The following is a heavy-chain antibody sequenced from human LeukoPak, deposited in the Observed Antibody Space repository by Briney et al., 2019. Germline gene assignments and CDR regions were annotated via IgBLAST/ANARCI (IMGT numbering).Heavy chain of an antibody. Sequence: GASVKVSCKASGYTFTSYGISWVRQAPGQGLEWMGWISAYNGNTNYAQKLQGRVTMTTDTSTSTAYMELRSLRSDDTAVYYCARDPNHPHVDIVATNLLPDYWGQGTLVTVSS. V-gene: IGHV1-18*01. D-gene: IGHD5-12*01. J-gene: IGHJ4*02. CDR2: ISAYNGNT. CDR1: GYTFTSYG. CDR3: ARDPNHPHVDIVATNLLPDY.